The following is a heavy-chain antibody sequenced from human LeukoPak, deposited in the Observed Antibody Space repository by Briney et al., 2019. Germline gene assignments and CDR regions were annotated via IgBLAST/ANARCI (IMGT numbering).Heavy chain of an antibody. CDR2: ISYTGST. CDR1: GGSISPYF. J-gene: IGHJ5*02. D-gene: IGHD3-10*01. Sequence: SETLSLTCTVSGGSISPYFWSWVRQTPGKGLEWIGYISYTGSTNYNPAPKSRVTISVDTSKNQFSLQLTSVTAADTAVYYCARDDYRGVTNFDPWGQGTLVTVSS. CDR3: ARDDYRGVTNFDP. V-gene: IGHV4-59*01.